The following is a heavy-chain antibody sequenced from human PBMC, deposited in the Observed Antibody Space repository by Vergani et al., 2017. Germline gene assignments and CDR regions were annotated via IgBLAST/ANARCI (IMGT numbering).Heavy chain of an antibody. CDR2: IYSGGST. D-gene: IGHD3-3*01. CDR3: ARGAGFGVVTPFDY. Sequence: VQLVESGGGLIQPGGSLRLSCAASGFTVSSNYMSWVRQAPGKGLEWVSVIYSGGSTYYADSVKGRFTISRDNSKNTLYLQMNSLRAEDTAVYYCARGAGFGVVTPFDYWGQGTLVTVSS. CDR1: GFTVSSNY. J-gene: IGHJ4*02. V-gene: IGHV3-53*01.